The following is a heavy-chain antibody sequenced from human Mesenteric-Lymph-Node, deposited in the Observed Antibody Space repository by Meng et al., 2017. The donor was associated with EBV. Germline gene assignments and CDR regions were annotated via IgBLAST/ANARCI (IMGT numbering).Heavy chain of an antibody. CDR2: SGRS. D-gene: IGHD3-10*01. J-gene: IGHJ4*02. Sequence: HLRVHASGPVLVKPSGTLPLTGIFSGGAISSDSGGWIRQPPGKGLEWIGDSGRSNYNPSLKSRVTISVDTSKNQFSLKLSSVTAADTAVYYCARRLHYYGCLGSWSQGTLVTVSS. CDR3: ARRLHYYGCLGS. CDR1: GGAISSDS. V-gene: IGHV4-39*01.